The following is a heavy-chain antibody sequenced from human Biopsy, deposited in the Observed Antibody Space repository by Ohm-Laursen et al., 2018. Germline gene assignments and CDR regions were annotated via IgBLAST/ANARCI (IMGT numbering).Heavy chain of an antibody. J-gene: IGHJ2*01. CDR3: ARDRGYYSDRTVPGYFDL. V-gene: IGHV4-59*01. Sequence: SQTLSLTCTDSGGSIISYYWNWIRQPAGKGLEWIGYVYYTGSTGYNPSLQSRVTISVDTSKNHFSLRLRSVTPADTAIYYCARDRGYYSDRTVPGYFDLWGRGTLVTVSS. CDR2: VYYTGST. CDR1: GGSIISYY. D-gene: IGHD3-22*01.